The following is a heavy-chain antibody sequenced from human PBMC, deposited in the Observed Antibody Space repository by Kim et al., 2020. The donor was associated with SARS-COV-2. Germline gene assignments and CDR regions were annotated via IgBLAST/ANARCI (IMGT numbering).Heavy chain of an antibody. CDR2: IRSSSSYI. D-gene: IGHD3-3*01. V-gene: IGHV3-21*01. Sequence: GGSLRLSCAASGFTFSSYSMNWVRQPPGKGLEWVSYIRSSSSYIYYADSVKGRFTISRDNAKNSLYLQMNSLRVEDTAVYYCARDWSGFLGYYYYGMDVWGEGTTVTVSS. CDR3: ARDWSGFLGYYYYGMDV. J-gene: IGHJ6*04. CDR1: GFTFSSYS.